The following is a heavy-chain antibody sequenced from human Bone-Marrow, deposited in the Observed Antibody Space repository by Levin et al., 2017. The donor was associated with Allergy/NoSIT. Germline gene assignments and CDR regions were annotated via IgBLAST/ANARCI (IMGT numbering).Heavy chain of an antibody. CDR3: AKDGESTVTRSYYLHY. Sequence: PGGSLRLSCRASGFNFDDYAMHWVRQAPGKGLEWVSGISWNSDKAGYADSVKGRLTISRDNAKNTLYLQMDSLGVEDTALYYCAKDGESTVTRSYYLHYWGQGTLVTVSS. CDR2: ISWNSDKA. D-gene: IGHD4-17*01. CDR1: GFNFDDYA. V-gene: IGHV3-9*01. J-gene: IGHJ4*02.